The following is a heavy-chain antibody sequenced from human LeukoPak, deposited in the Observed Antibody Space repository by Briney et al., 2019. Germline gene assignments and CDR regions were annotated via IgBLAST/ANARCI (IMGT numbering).Heavy chain of an antibody. D-gene: IGHD3-22*01. CDR1: SDSISNYY. J-gene: IGHJ3*02. CDR3: ARHHYDGTHDAFDI. CDR2: IYYTGSA. V-gene: IGHV4-59*13. Sequence: TSETLSLTCTVSSDSISNYYWSWIRQPPGKGLEWFAYIYYTGSANYNPSLKSRVTISVDTSKNQFSLKLNSVTAADTAVYYCARHHYDGTHDAFDIWGQGTMVTVSS.